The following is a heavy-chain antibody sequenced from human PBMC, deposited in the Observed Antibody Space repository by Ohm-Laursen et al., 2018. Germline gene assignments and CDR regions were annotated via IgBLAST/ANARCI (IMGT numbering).Heavy chain of an antibody. D-gene: IGHD2-2*01. J-gene: IGHJ5*01. CDR3: AKGTAYQLLSHNWVDS. CDR1: GFTFSSYA. CDR2: ISYDGSNK. Sequence: SLRLSCAASGFTFSSYAMHWVRQAPGKGLEWVALISYDGSNKYYADSVKGRFTISRDNSKNTLYLQMNSLRAEDTAVFYCAKGTAYQLLSHNWVDSWGQGTLVTVSS. V-gene: IGHV3-30*18.